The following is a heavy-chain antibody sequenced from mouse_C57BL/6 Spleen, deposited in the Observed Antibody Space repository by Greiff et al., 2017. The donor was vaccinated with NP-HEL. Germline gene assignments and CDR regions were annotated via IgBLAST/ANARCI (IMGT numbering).Heavy chain of an antibody. Sequence: EVQLVESGGGLVKPGGSLKLSCAASGFTFSDYGMHWVRQAPEKGLEWVAYISSGSSTIYYADTVKGRFTISRDNAKNTLFLQMTSLRSEDTAMYYCARPYYGTPYYFDYWGQGTTLTVSS. D-gene: IGHD2-10*01. CDR1: GFTFSDYG. J-gene: IGHJ2*01. V-gene: IGHV5-17*01. CDR2: ISSGSSTI. CDR3: ARPYYGTPYYFDY.